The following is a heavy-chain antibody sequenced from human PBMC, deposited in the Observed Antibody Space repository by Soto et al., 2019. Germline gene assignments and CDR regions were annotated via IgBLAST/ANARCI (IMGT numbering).Heavy chain of an antibody. CDR1: GFTFSVTA. Sequence: EVQLVESGGDLVQPGGSLKLSCVGSGFTFSVTAMHWVRQASGKGLEWLGRIRDRPNDYATAYAASVKGRFTISRDGSKNTAYLQMTRLKTADTAVYDCQTWTILTDHEVFDIWGQGTRVTVAS. D-gene: IGHD3-9*01. V-gene: IGHV3-73*02. J-gene: IGHJ3*02. CDR3: QTWTILTDHEVFDI. CDR2: IRDRPNDYAT.